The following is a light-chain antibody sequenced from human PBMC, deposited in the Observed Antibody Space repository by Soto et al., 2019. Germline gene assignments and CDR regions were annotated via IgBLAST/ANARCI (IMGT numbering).Light chain of an antibody. V-gene: IGLV2-14*01. Sequence: QSALTQPASVSGSPGQSITISCTGTSSDVGGYNYVSWYQQHPDKAPKLIIFEVSNRPSGVSNRFSGSKSGNTASLTISGLQAEDEADYHCSSYTASRTVVFGGGTKLTVL. CDR1: SSDVGGYNY. J-gene: IGLJ2*01. CDR3: SSYTASRTVV. CDR2: EVS.